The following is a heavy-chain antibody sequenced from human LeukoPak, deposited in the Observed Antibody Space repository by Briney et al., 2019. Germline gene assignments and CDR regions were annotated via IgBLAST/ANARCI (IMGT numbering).Heavy chain of an antibody. CDR3: ARDLCSSTSCYGQDAFDI. D-gene: IGHD2-2*01. Sequence: PSETLSLTCTVSGGSISSYYWSWIRQPAGKGLEWIGRIYTSGSTNYNPSLKSRVTMSVDTSKNQFSLKLSSVTAADTAVYYCARDLCSSTSCYGQDAFDIWGQGTMVTVSS. V-gene: IGHV4-4*07. CDR1: GGSISSYY. CDR2: IYTSGST. J-gene: IGHJ3*02.